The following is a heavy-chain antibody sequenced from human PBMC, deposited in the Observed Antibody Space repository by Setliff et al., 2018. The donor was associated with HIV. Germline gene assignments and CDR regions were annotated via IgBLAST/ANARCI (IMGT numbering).Heavy chain of an antibody. J-gene: IGHJ5*02. Sequence: PSETLSLTCAVSGYSISSGYYWGWIRQPPGKGLEWIGSIYHSGSTYYNPSLKSRVTISVDTSKNQFSLKLSSVTAADTAVYYCARIGYGSGSSSALLHNWFDPWGQGTLVTVS. V-gene: IGHV4-38-2*01. CDR1: GYSISSGYY. CDR3: ARIGYGSGSSSALLHNWFDP. D-gene: IGHD3-10*01. CDR2: IYHSGST.